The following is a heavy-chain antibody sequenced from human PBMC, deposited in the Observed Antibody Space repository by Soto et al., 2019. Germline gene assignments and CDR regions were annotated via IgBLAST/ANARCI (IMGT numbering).Heavy chain of an antibody. CDR1: GGSISSSNW. V-gene: IGHV4-4*02. D-gene: IGHD3-10*01. Sequence: SETRSLTCAVSGGSISSSNWWSWVRQPPGKGMEWIGKIYHSGSINYNPSLKSRVPISVDKSKNQFSLKLSSVTAADTAVYYCARVYMVRGTIIRYFDYWGQGTLVTVSS. J-gene: IGHJ4*02. CDR3: ARVYMVRGTIIRYFDY. CDR2: IYHSGSI.